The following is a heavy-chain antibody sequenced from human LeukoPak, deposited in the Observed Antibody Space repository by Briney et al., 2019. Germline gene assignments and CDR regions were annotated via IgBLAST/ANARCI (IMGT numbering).Heavy chain of an antibody. CDR1: GVSISSGDYY. Sequence: SETLSLTCTVSGVSISSGDYYWSWIRQPPGKGLEWIGYIYYSGSTYYNPSLKSRVTISVDTSKNQFSLKLSSVTAADTAVYYCARGYDILMHPGYWGQGTLVTVSS. J-gene: IGHJ4*02. D-gene: IGHD3-9*01. CDR2: IYYSGST. V-gene: IGHV4-30-4*01. CDR3: ARGYDILMHPGY.